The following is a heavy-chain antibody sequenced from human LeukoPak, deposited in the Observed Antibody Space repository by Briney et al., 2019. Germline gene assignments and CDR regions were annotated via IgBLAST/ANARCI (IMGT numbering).Heavy chain of an antibody. CDR2: IRGSGGGT. D-gene: IGHD4-17*01. CDR1: GFIFSHYA. CDR3: ARDPNGDYIGAFDM. Sequence: GGSLRLSCAASGFIFSHYALMWLRQSPGKGLEWVSAIRGSGGGTVYADSVKGRFTISRDNSKNTLYLQMNGLRAEDTAIYYCARDPNGDYIGAFDMWGRGTLVTVSS. J-gene: IGHJ3*02. V-gene: IGHV3-23*01.